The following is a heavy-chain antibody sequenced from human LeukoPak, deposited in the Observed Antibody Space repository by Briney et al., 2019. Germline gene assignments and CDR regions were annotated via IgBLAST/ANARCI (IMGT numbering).Heavy chain of an antibody. CDR2: IYTSGST. J-gene: IGHJ4*02. D-gene: IGHD3-9*01. V-gene: IGHV4-4*09. CDR1: GGSISSYY. CDR3: AGTDILTGYYQG. Sequence: SETLSLTCTVSGGSISSYYWSWIRQPPGKGLEWIGYIYTSGSTNYNPSLKSRVTISVDTSKNQFSLKLSSVTAADTAVYYCAGTDILTGYYQGWGQGTLVTVSS.